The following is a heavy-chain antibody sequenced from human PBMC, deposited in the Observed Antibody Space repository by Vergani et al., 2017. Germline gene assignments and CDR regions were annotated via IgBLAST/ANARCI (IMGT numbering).Heavy chain of an antibody. CDR3: ARDRYGDYGMDV. Sequence: EVQLVESGGGLVKPGGSLRLSCAASGFTFSTYSMNWVRQAPGKGLEWVSYISSSSSYIYYADSVKGRFTISRDNAKNSLYLQMNSLRAEDTAVYYCARDRYGDYGMDVWGQGTTVTVSS. V-gene: IGHV3-21*01. CDR2: ISSSSSYI. CDR1: GFTFSTYS. D-gene: IGHD4-17*01. J-gene: IGHJ6*02.